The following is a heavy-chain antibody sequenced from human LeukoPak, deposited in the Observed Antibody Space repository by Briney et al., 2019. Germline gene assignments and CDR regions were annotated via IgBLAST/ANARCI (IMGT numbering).Heavy chain of an antibody. J-gene: IGHJ4*02. D-gene: IGHD1-26*01. Sequence: PSETLSLTCTVPGGSVSSISSHYWSWIRQPPGKGLEWIGYIHYSGSTSYNPSLKSRVTTSVDTSKNQFSLRLSSVTAADTAVYSCARGRSGSSLYYFDYWGQGTLVTVSS. CDR1: GGSVSSISSHY. V-gene: IGHV4-61*01. CDR2: IHYSGST. CDR3: ARGRSGSSLYYFDY.